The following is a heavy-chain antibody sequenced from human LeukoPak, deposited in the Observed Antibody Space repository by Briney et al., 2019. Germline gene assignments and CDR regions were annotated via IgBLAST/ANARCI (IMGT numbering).Heavy chain of an antibody. J-gene: IGHJ4*02. V-gene: IGHV4-34*01. CDR3: AGQGPGYGSGSYYY. Sequence: SETLSLTCAVSGGSFSGYYWSWIRQPPGKGLEWIGEINHSGSTNYNPSLKSRVTISVDTSKNQFSLKLSSVTAADTAVYYCAGQGPGYGSGSYYYWGQGTLVTVSS. D-gene: IGHD3-10*01. CDR2: INHSGST. CDR1: GGSFSGYY.